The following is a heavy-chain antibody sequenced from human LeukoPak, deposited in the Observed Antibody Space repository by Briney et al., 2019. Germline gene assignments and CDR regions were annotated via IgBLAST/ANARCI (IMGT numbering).Heavy chain of an antibody. CDR1: GGSISSYY. V-gene: IGHV4-59*12. D-gene: IGHD6-19*01. J-gene: IGHJ4*02. CDR3: ARDLRLSPYSGGWPLDY. CDR2: IYYSGST. Sequence: SETLSLTCTVSGGSISSYYWSWIRQPPGKGLEWIGYIYYSGSTNYNPSLKSRVTISVDKSKNQFSLKLSSVTAADTAVYYCARDLRLSPYSGGWPLDYWGQGTLVTVSS.